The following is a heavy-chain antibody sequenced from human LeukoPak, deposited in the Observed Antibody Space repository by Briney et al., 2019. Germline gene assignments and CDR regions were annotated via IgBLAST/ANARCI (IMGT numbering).Heavy chain of an antibody. CDR1: GFTFDDCA. D-gene: IGHD2-2*01. Sequence: PGGSLRPSCAASGFTFDDCAMHWIRQAPGKGLEWVSGISWNSGSIGYADSVKGRFTISRDNAKNSLYPQLNSLRAEDTALYYCAKGLGYCSSTSCSKLSYYYGMDVWGQGTTVTVSS. J-gene: IGHJ6*02. V-gene: IGHV3-9*01. CDR3: AKGLGYCSSTSCSKLSYYYGMDV. CDR2: ISWNSGSI.